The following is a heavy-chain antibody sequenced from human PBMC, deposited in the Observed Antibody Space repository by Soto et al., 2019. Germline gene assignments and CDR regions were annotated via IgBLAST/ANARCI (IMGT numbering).Heavy chain of an antibody. V-gene: IGHV3-11*06. D-gene: IGHD3-22*01. CDR2: ISTSGRDT. J-gene: IGHJ4*02. Sequence: PGGSLRLSCAASGFNFSDYYMTWIRQAPGKGLEWISYISTSGRDTEYADSVKGRFLISRDNAKRSLCLQMNSLRVEDTAVYYCARWLEVLTTSDSWGQGTLVTVSS. CDR1: GFNFSDYY. CDR3: ARWLEVLTTSDS.